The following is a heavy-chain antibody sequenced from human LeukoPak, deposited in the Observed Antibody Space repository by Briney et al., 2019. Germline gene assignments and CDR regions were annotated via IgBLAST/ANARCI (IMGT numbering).Heavy chain of an antibody. CDR2: ISGSGGST. V-gene: IGHV3-23*01. Sequence: PGGSLRLSCAASGFTFSSYAMSWVRQAPGQGLEWVSAISGSGGSTYYADSVKGRFTISRDNAKNSLYLQMNSLRAEDTAVYYCARGPRVAATVDYWGQGTLVTVSS. D-gene: IGHD2-15*01. J-gene: IGHJ4*02. CDR1: GFTFSSYA. CDR3: ARGPRVAATVDY.